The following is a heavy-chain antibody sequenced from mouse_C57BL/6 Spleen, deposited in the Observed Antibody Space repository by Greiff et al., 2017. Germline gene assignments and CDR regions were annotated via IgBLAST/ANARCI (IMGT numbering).Heavy chain of an antibody. D-gene: IGHD1-1*01. V-gene: IGHV5-6*01. J-gene: IGHJ3*01. CDR3: ARRDYGSSYEDWFAY. Sequence: EVKLMESGGDLVKPGGSLKLSCAASGFTFSSYGMSWVRQTPDKRLEWVATISSGGSYTYYPDSVKGRFTISRDNAKNTLYLQMSSLKSEDTAMYYCARRDYGSSYEDWFAYWGQGTLVTVSA. CDR1: GFTFSSYG. CDR2: ISSGGSYT.